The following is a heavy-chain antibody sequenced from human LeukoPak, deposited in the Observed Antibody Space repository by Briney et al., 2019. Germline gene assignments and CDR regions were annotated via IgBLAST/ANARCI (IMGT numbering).Heavy chain of an antibody. V-gene: IGHV3-23*01. CDR1: GFTFRNFW. Sequence: GGSLRLSCGASGFTFRNFWMNWVRQAPGKGLEWVSSITPSGDGTYYAASVKGRFTISRDNSKDTLYLQMDSLRADDTAKYYCAKDSPVATWWGQGTLVTVSS. J-gene: IGHJ4*02. CDR2: ITPSGDGT. D-gene: IGHD1-26*01. CDR3: AKDSPVATW.